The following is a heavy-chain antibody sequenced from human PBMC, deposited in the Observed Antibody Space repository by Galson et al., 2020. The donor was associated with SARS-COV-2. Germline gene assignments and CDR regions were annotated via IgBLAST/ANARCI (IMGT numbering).Heavy chain of an antibody. D-gene: IGHD6-13*01. CDR1: GGSFSGYY. J-gene: IGHJ5*02. V-gene: IGHV4-34*01. CDR3: VRIEMGYSSSVXS. CDR2: INHSGST. Sequence: SETLSLTCAVYGGSFSGYYWSWIRQPPGKGLEWIGEINHSGSTNYNPSLKSRVTISVDTSKNQFSLKLSSVTAADTAVYYCVRIEMGYSSSVXSWGQGTLVTVSS.